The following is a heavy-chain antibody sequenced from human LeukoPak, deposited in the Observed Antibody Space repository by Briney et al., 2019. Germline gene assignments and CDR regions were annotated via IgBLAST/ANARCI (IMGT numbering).Heavy chain of an antibody. J-gene: IGHJ6*02. CDR3: AKGEYSSSWYGFDV. D-gene: IGHD6-13*01. Sequence: GGSLRLSCAASGFTFSSYAMSWVRQAPGKGLEWVSAISGSGGSTYYADSVKGRFTISRDNSKNTLYLQMNSLRAEDTAVYHCAKGEYSSSWYGFDVWGQGTTVTVSS. CDR1: GFTFSSYA. V-gene: IGHV3-23*01. CDR2: ISGSGGST.